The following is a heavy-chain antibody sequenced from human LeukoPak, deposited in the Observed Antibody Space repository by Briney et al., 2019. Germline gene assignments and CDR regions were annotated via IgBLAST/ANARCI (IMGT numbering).Heavy chain of an antibody. CDR1: GGSFSGYY. J-gene: IGHJ4*02. Sequence: PPETLSLTCAVYGGSFSGYYWSWIRQPPGKGLEWIGEINHSGSTNYNPSLKSRVTISVDTSKNQFSLKLSSVTAADTAVYYCAASYCTNGVCYGHYFDYWGQGTLVTVSS. CDR3: AASYCTNGVCYGHYFDY. D-gene: IGHD2-8*01. CDR2: INHSGST. V-gene: IGHV4-34*01.